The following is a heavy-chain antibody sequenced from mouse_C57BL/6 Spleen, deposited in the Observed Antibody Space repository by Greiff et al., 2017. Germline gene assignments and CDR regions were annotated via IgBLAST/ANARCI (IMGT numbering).Heavy chain of an antibody. CDR3: ARGPYYDYDWYLAWFSY. V-gene: IGHV3-6*01. Sequence: EVKLMESGPGLVKPSQSLSLTCSVTGYSITSGYYWNWIRQFPGNKLEWMGYISYDGSNNYNPSLKNRISITRDTSKNQFFLKLNAVTTEDTATYYCARGPYYDYDWYLAWFSYWGQGTLGTVSA. D-gene: IGHD2-4*01. J-gene: IGHJ3*01. CDR1: GYSITSGYY. CDR2: ISYDGSN.